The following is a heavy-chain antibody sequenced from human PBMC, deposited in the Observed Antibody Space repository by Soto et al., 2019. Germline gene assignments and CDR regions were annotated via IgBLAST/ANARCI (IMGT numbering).Heavy chain of an antibody. D-gene: IGHD3-3*01. CDR3: SGEVEYHFWSGFNTPPYHLCD. Sequence: QVQLVESGGGVVQPGRSLRLSCAASGFTFSRHTMHWVRQAPGKGLEWVAAISDDGSNTYYADSVKGRFTISRDNSKNTLDLQMNSLSSEDTAVQHCSGEVEYHFWSGFNTPPYHLCDWGQGTLVTVSS. CDR1: GFTFSRHT. J-gene: IGHJ4*02. V-gene: IGHV3-30-3*01. CDR2: ISDDGSNT.